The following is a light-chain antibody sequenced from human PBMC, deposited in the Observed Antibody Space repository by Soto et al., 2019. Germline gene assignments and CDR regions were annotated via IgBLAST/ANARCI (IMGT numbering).Light chain of an antibody. V-gene: IGKV3-15*01. J-gene: IGKJ5*01. Sequence: EIVLTQSPATLSSSPGERATLSCRASQSVNNNLAWYQQKPGQAPRLLIYAASSRATDIPGRFSGSGSGTEFTLSINSLQSEDFAVYYCQQYDTWPITFGQGTRREI. CDR3: QQYDTWPIT. CDR1: QSVNNN. CDR2: AAS.